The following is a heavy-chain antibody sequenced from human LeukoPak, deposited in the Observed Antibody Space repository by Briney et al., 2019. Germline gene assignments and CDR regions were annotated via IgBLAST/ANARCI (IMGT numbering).Heavy chain of an antibody. V-gene: IGHV3-49*04. J-gene: IGHJ6*02. CDR1: GFTFGDYA. CDR2: IRSKAYGGTT. CDR3: ARASGGDYYYYGMDV. D-gene: IGHD2-21*01. Sequence: GGSLRLSCTASGFTFGDYAMSWVRQAPGKGLEWVGFIRSKAYGGTTEYAASVKGRFTISRDNAKNSLYLQMNSLRAEDTAVYYCARASGGDYYYYGMDVWGQGTTVTVSS.